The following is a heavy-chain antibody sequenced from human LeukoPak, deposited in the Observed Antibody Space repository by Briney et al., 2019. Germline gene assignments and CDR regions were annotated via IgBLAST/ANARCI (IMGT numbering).Heavy chain of an antibody. CDR3: ATLTYGSGSYTYFQH. J-gene: IGHJ1*01. CDR2: IDPSDSYT. V-gene: IGHV5-10-1*01. Sequence: GASLKISCKGSGYSFTSYWISWVRQMPGKGLEWMGRIDPSDSYTNYSPSFQGHVTISADKSISTAYLQWSSLKASDTAMYYCATLTYGSGSYTYFQHWGQGTLVTVSS. D-gene: IGHD3-10*01. CDR1: GYSFTSYW.